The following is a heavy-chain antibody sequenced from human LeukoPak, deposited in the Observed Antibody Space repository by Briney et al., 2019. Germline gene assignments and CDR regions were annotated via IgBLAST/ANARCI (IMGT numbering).Heavy chain of an antibody. D-gene: IGHD1-26*01. CDR1: GYTFTSYG. CDR2: ISAYNGNT. Sequence: ASVKVSCKASGYTFTSYGISWVRQAPGQGLEWMGWISAYNGNTNYAQKLQGRVTMTTDTSTSTAYMELRSLRSDDTAVYYCARVGNPWEPTVGFDYWGQGTLVTVSS. V-gene: IGHV1-18*01. J-gene: IGHJ4*02. CDR3: ARVGNPWEPTVGFDY.